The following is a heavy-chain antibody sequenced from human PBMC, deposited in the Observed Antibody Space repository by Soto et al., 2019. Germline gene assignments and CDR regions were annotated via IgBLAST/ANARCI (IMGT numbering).Heavy chain of an antibody. D-gene: IGHD3-22*01. CDR1: GYSFTSYW. Sequence: GESLKISCKGSGYSFTSYWISWVRQMPGKGLEWMGRIDPSDSYTNYSPSFQGHVTISADKSISTAYLQWSSLKASDTAMYYCARTYYYDSSGYHSEYFQHWGQGTLVTVSS. CDR3: ARTYYYDSSGYHSEYFQH. CDR2: IDPSDSYT. J-gene: IGHJ1*01. V-gene: IGHV5-10-1*01.